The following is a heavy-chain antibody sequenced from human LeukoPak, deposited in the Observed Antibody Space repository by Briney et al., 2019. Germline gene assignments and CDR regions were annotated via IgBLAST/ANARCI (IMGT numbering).Heavy chain of an antibody. CDR1: GFTFDDYA. J-gene: IGHJ4*02. CDR3: ARDLGGSYFTFDY. D-gene: IGHD1-26*01. Sequence: GGSLRLSCAASGFTFDDYAMHWVRQAPGKGLEWVSGISGNSGLIGYADSVKGRFTISRDNAKNSLYLQMNSLRAEDTAVYYCARDLGGSYFTFDYWGQGTLVTVSS. V-gene: IGHV3-9*01. CDR2: ISGNSGLI.